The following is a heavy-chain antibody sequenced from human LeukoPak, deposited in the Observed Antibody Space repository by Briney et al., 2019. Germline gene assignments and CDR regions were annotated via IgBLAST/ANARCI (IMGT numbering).Heavy chain of an antibody. J-gene: IGHJ3*02. CDR3: ATVLGDILTGYPDAFDI. CDR2: FDPEDGET. Sequence: ASVKVSCKVSGYTLTELSMHWVRQAPGKGLEWMGGFDPEDGETIYAQKFQGRVTMTGDTSTDTAYMELSSLRSEDTAVYYCATVLGDILTGYPDAFDIWGQGTMVTVSS. D-gene: IGHD3-9*01. CDR1: GYTLTELS. V-gene: IGHV1-24*01.